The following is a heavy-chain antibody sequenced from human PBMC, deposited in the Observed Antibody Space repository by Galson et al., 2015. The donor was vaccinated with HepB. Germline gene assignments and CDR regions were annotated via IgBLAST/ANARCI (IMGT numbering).Heavy chain of an antibody. D-gene: IGHD6-19*01. CDR1: GFTFDDYA. V-gene: IGHV3-9*01. CDR3: AKDTGGSSGWGDGFDY. CDR2: ISWNSGSI. J-gene: IGHJ4*02. Sequence: SLRLSCAASGFTFDDYAMHWVRQAPGKGLEWVSGISWNSGSIGYADSVKGRFTISRDNAKNSLYLQMNSLRAEDTALYYCAKDTGGSSGWGDGFDYWGQGTLVTVSS.